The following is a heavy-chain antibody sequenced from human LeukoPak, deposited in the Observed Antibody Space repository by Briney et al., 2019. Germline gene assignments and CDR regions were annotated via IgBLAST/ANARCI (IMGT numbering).Heavy chain of an antibody. V-gene: IGHV3-7*01. D-gene: IGHD6-19*01. Sequence: GGSLRLSCTASQFSFISSWMSWVRQAPGKGLEWVANIKQDGSEKWYVDSVKGRFTISRDNAKNSLYLQMNSLRVEDTAVYYCAREFRSGYNSRWFDYWGQGTLVTVSS. CDR1: QFSFISSW. J-gene: IGHJ5*01. CDR3: AREFRSGYNSRWFDY. CDR2: IKQDGSEK.